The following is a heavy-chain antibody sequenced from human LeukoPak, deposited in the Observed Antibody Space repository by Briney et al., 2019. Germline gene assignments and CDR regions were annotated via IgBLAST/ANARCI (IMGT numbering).Heavy chain of an antibody. Sequence: SETLSLTCTVSGGSISSYYWSWIRQPPGKGLEWIGYMYYSGSTNYNPSLKSRVTISVDTSKNQFSLKLSSVTAADTAVYYCARARDGYNSGEGSYFDYWGQGTLVTVSS. CDR3: ARARDGYNSGEGSYFDY. V-gene: IGHV4-59*01. D-gene: IGHD5-24*01. CDR1: GGSISSYY. CDR2: MYYSGST. J-gene: IGHJ4*02.